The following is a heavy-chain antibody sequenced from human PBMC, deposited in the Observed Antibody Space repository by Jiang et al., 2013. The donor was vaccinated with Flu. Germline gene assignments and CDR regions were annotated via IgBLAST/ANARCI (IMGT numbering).Heavy chain of an antibody. CDR2: IYYSGST. Sequence: PGLVKPSQTLSLTCTVSSGSISSGDYYWSWIRQPPRKGLEWTGYIYYSGSTYYNPSLKSRVTISVDTSKNQFSLKLSSVTAADTAVYYCARRGYDYGDYVAESEEFFDYWGQGTLVTVSS. CDR3: ARRGYDYGDYVAESEEFFDY. CDR1: SGSISSGDYY. D-gene: IGHD4-17*01. J-gene: IGHJ4*02. V-gene: IGHV4-30-4*01.